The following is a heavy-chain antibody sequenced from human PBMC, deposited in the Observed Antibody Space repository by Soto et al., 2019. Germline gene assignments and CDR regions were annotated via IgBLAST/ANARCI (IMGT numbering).Heavy chain of an antibody. CDR3: ARYIGAPAFDT. CDR1: GDSISSGGYS. CDR2: IYHSGST. D-gene: IGHD5-12*01. Sequence: SETLSLTCTVSGDSISSGGYSWSWIRQPPGKGLEWIGYIYHSGSTYYNPSLKSRVTISVDRSKNQFSLKLSSVTAADTAVYYGARYIGAPAFDTGGKG. V-gene: IGHV4-30-2*01. J-gene: IGHJ3*02.